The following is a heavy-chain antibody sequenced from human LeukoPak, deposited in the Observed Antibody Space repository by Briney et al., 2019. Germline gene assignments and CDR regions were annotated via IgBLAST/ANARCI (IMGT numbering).Heavy chain of an antibody. Sequence: GESLKVSCKGSGYSFTNYWIGWVRQMPGKGLEWMGILYLGDSDTKYSPSFQGQVTISADKSISTAYLQWSSLKASDTAMYYCARRYYYDTSGYYLAQDAFDIWGQGTMVTVSS. CDR2: LYLGDSDT. J-gene: IGHJ3*02. V-gene: IGHV5-51*01. CDR1: GYSFTNYW. D-gene: IGHD3-22*01. CDR3: ARRYYYDTSGYYLAQDAFDI.